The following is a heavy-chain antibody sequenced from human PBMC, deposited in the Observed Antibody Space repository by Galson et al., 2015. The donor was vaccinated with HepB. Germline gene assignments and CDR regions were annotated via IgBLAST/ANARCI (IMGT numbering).Heavy chain of an antibody. CDR2: FDPEDGET. J-gene: IGHJ4*02. CDR1: GYTLTELP. Sequence: SVKVSCKVSGYTLTELPMHWVRQAPGKGLEWMGGFDPEDGETIYAQKFQGRVTMTEDTSTDTAYMELSSLRSEDTAVYNCATDHPQGEMATILFVYWGQGTLVTVSS. V-gene: IGHV1-24*01. CDR3: ATDHPQGEMATILFVY. D-gene: IGHD5-24*01.